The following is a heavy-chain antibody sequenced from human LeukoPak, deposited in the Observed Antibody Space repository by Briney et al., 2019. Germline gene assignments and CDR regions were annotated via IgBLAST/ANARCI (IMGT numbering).Heavy chain of an antibody. Sequence: GGSLRLSXAASGFTFSSYWMSWVRQAPGKGLEWVANINQPGSEKYYVDSVKGRFTISRDNAKNSLYLQMNSLRAEDTAVYYCASHSHNNYFEYRGQRTLVTVSS. CDR1: GFTFSSYW. D-gene: IGHD5-24*01. CDR3: ASHSHNNYFEY. CDR2: INQPGSEK. J-gene: IGHJ4*02. V-gene: IGHV3-7*01.